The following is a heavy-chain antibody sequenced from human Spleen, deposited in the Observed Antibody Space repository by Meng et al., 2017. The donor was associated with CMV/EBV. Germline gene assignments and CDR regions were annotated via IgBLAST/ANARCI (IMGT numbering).Heavy chain of an antibody. CDR2: ISYDGSNK. CDR3: ARESRTYNWNYVFSSYYYYGMDV. V-gene: IGHV3-30*04. CDR1: GFTFSSYA. D-gene: IGHD1-7*01. Sequence: GGSLRLSCAASGFTFSSYAMHWVRQAPGKGLEWVAVISYDGSNKYYADSVKGRFTISRDNSKNTLYLQMNSLRAEDTAVYYCARESRTYNWNYVFSSYYYYGMDVWGQGTTVTVSS. J-gene: IGHJ6*02.